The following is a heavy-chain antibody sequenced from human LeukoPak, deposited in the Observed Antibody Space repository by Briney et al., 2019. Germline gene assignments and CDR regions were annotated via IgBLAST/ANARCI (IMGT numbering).Heavy chain of an antibody. Sequence: SVKVSCKASGGTFSSYAISWVRQAPGQGLEWMGGIIPIFGTANYAQKFQGRVTITADESTSTAYVELSSLRSEDTAVYYCARGGWDPHANWFDPWGQGTLVTVSS. D-gene: IGHD1-26*01. CDR2: IIPIFGTA. CDR1: GGTFSSYA. V-gene: IGHV1-69*13. J-gene: IGHJ5*02. CDR3: ARGGWDPHANWFDP.